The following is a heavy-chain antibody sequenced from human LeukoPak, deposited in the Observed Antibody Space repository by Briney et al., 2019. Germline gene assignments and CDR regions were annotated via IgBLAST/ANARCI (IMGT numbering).Heavy chain of an antibody. CDR1: GFTFSSYA. Sequence: GGSLRLSCAASGFTFSSYAMSWVRQAPGKGLEWVSAISGSGGSTYYADSVKGRFTISRDNAKNSLYLQMNSLRAEDTAVYYCARTWLQFSPDYWGQGILVTVSS. CDR3: ARTWLQFSPDY. V-gene: IGHV3-23*01. J-gene: IGHJ4*02. D-gene: IGHD5-24*01. CDR2: ISGSGGST.